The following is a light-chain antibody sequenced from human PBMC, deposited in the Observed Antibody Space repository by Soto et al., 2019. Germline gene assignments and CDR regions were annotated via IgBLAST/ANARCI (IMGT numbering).Light chain of an antibody. V-gene: IGKV1-39*01. Sequence: DIQMTQSPSSLSASVGDRVTISCGASQSISSYLNWYQQKPGKAPKLLIYAASTLQSGVPSRFSGSGSGTDFTLTISSLQSEDFAVYYCQQYNNWPPITFGQGTRLEI. CDR3: QQYNNWPPIT. J-gene: IGKJ5*01. CDR2: AAS. CDR1: QSISSY.